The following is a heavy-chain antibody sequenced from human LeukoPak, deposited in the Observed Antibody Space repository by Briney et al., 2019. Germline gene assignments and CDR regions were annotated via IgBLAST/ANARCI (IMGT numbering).Heavy chain of an antibody. Sequence: PGGSLRLSCAGSGFTFSTYWMYWVRQAPGKGLEWVANIKGDGSQKNYADSVKGRFTISRDNAENSLYLQINSLRDEDTAVYYCARGNDYWGQGTLVTVSS. J-gene: IGHJ4*02. CDR3: ARGNDY. CDR1: GFTFSTYW. CDR2: IKGDGSQK. V-gene: IGHV3-7*04.